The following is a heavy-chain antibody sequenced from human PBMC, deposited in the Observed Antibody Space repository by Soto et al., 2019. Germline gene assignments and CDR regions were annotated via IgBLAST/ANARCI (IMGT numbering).Heavy chain of an antibody. CDR3: ATRLVRIAVAGTYADY. V-gene: IGHV1-24*01. CDR2: FDPEDGET. J-gene: IGHJ4*02. CDR1: GYTLTELS. D-gene: IGHD6-19*01. Sequence: ASVKVSCKVSGYTLTELSMHWVRKAPGKGLEWMGGFDPEDGETIYAQKFQGRVTMTEDTSTDTAYMELSSLRSEDTAVYYCATRLVRIAVAGTYADYWGQGTLVTVS.